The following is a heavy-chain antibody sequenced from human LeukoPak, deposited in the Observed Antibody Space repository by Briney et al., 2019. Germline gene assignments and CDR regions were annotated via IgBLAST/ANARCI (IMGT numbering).Heavy chain of an antibody. CDR2: IIPIFGTA. D-gene: IGHD6-19*01. V-gene: IGHV1-69*05. Sequence: ASVKVSCKASGGTFISYAISWVRQAPGQGLEWMGRIIPIFGTAKYVQKLQGRVTITTDESTSKAYMELSSLRSEDTAVYYCERVPERWLVGLWFDLWGKGTLVTVSS. CDR3: ERVPERWLVGLWFDL. J-gene: IGHJ5*02. CDR1: GGTFISYA.